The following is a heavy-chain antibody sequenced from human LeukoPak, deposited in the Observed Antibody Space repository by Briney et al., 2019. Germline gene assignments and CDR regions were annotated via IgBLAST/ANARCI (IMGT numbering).Heavy chain of an antibody. D-gene: IGHD1-26*01. CDR3: ARGGSGSYYGWYFDL. Sequence: SGTLSLTCAVSGGSISSSNWWSWVRQPPGKGLEWIGEIYHSGSTNYNPSLKSRVTISVDKSKNQFSLKLSSVTAADTAVYYCARGGSGSYYGWYFDLWGRGTLVTVSS. CDR1: GGSISSSNW. J-gene: IGHJ2*01. V-gene: IGHV4-4*02. CDR2: IYHSGST.